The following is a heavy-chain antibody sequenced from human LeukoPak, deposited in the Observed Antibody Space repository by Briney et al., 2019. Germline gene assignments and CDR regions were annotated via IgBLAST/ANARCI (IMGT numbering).Heavy chain of an antibody. CDR1: GFTFSSYW. CDR2: INSDGSST. D-gene: IGHD3-9*01. Sequence: GGSLGLSCAASGFTFSSYWMHWVRQAPGKGLVWVSRINSDGSSTSYADSVKGRFTISRDNAKNTLYLQMNSLGAEDTAVYYCARDFPNYDILTGRGGYGMDVWGQGTTVTVSS. CDR3: ARDFPNYDILTGRGGYGMDV. V-gene: IGHV3-74*01. J-gene: IGHJ6*02.